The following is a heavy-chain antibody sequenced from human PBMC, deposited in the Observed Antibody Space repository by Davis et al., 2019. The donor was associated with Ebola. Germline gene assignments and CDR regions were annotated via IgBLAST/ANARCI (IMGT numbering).Heavy chain of an antibody. Sequence: SETLSLTCTVSGGSISSGGYYWSWIRQHPGKGLEWIGYIYYSGSTNYNPSLKSRVTISVDTSKNQFSLKLSSVTAADTAVYYCAGCSGGRCYYFDYWGQGTLVTVSS. CDR1: GGSISSGGYY. V-gene: IGHV4-61*08. CDR2: IYYSGST. J-gene: IGHJ4*02. CDR3: AGCSGGRCYYFDY. D-gene: IGHD2-15*01.